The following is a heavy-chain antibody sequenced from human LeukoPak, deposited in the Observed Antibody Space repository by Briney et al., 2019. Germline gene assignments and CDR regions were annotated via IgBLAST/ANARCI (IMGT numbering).Heavy chain of an antibody. CDR3: ARVPGGAAYDLDH. V-gene: IGHV1-2*02. J-gene: IGHJ4*02. Sequence: ASVKVSCKASGYTFTDYYIHWVRQAPGQGLEWMGWINSNSGATNYAQKFQGRVTMTRDTSISTAYMELSRLRSGDTAVYYCARVPGGAAYDLDHRGQGTLVTVSS. CDR2: INSNSGAT. D-gene: IGHD2-21*01. CDR1: GYTFTDYY.